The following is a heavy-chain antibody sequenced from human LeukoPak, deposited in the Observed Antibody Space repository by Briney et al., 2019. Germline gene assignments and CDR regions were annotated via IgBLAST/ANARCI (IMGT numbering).Heavy chain of an antibody. CDR2: IKQDGSDK. CDR1: GFTFSSYW. D-gene: IGHD3-22*01. J-gene: IGHJ4*02. V-gene: IGHV3-7*01. CDR3: ARDLDYSDSSGPYPAY. Sequence: PGGSLRLSCAASGFTFSSYWMTWVRQAPGKGLEWVANIKQDGSDKRYVDSVKGRFTTSGDNARNSLYLQMNSLRAEDTAVYYCARDLDYSDSSGPYPAYWGQGTLVTVSS.